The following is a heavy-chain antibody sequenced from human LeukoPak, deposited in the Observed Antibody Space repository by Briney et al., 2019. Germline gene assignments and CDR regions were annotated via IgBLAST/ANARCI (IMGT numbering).Heavy chain of an antibody. Sequence: GGSLRLSCAASAFTFRSYAMSWVRQAGGKGLEWVSAISGSGGSTYYADSVKGRFTISRDNSKNTLYLQMNSLRAEDTAVYYCAGDLSAAFNIWGQGTMVTVSS. J-gene: IGHJ3*02. CDR1: AFTFRSYA. CDR3: AGDLSAAFNI. CDR2: ISGSGGST. V-gene: IGHV3-23*01. D-gene: IGHD3-3*01.